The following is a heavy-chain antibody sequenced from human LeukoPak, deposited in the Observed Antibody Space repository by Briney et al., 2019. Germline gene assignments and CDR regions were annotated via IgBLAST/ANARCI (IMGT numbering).Heavy chain of an antibody. CDR2: IRSKANSYAT. D-gene: IGHD2-15*01. CDR3: SVNYGSGGSCYML. Sequence: PGGSLRLSCAASGFTFSGSVMHWVRQASGKGLEWVGRIRSKANSYATAYAASVKGRFTISRDDSKNTAYLQMNILKTEDTAVYYCSVNYGSGGSCYMLWGQGTLVTVSS. J-gene: IGHJ4*02. V-gene: IGHV3-73*01. CDR1: GFTFSGSV.